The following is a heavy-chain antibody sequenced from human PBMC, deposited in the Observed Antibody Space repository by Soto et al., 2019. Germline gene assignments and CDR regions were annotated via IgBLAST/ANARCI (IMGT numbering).Heavy chain of an antibody. CDR2: TYYRSKWYI. V-gene: IGHV6-1*01. CDR1: GDSVPSNSAA. J-gene: IGHJ5*02. D-gene: IGHD3-10*01. Sequence: SQTLSLTCAISGDSVPSNSAAWNWIRQSPSRGLEWLGRTYYRSKWYIDYAVSVKSRISINPDTSKNQFSLQLNSVTPDDTAVYYCARDKGYLLYNWFDPWGQGTLVTVSS. CDR3: ARDKGYLLYNWFDP.